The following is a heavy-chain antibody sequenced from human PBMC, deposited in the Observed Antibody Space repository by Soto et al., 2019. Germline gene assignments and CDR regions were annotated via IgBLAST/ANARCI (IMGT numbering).Heavy chain of an antibody. CDR3: ARDGTGSYGGLDY. Sequence: QVQLQESGPGLVKPSQTLSLSCTVSVASISRGAYYWSWIRQLPGQGLEWIGHIYHSGSAKYNPSLKSRLIISLNTSNNQLSLKFSSVTAADTAVYYCARDGTGSYGGLDYWGRGTLVSVSS. V-gene: IGHV4-31*03. J-gene: IGHJ4*02. D-gene: IGHD3-10*01. CDR1: VASISRGAYY. CDR2: IYHSGSA.